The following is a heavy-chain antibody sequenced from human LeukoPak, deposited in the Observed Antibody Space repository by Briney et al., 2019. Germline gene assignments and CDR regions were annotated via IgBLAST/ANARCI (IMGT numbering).Heavy chain of an antibody. D-gene: IGHD2-8*01. Sequence: GGSLRLSCAASGFTFSSYAMHWVRQAPGKGLEWVAVISYDGSNKYYADSVKGRFTISRDNSKNTLYLQMNSLRAEDTAVYYCAWGFVGYCTNGVCPEYFQHWGQGTLVTVSS. CDR2: ISYDGSNK. CDR1: GFTFSSYA. CDR3: AWGFVGYCTNGVCPEYFQH. V-gene: IGHV3-30-3*01. J-gene: IGHJ1*01.